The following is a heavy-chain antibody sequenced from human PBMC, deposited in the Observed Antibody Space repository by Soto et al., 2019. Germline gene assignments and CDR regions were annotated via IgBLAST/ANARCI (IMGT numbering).Heavy chain of an antibody. Sequence: ASVKVSCKASGYTFTSYDINWVRQATGQGLEWMGWMNPNSGNTGYAQKFQGRVTMTRNTSISTAYMELSSLRSDDTAVYYCATDRGTGTTFYYFDYWGQGTLVTVSS. V-gene: IGHV1-8*01. CDR2: MNPNSGNT. CDR1: GYTFTSYD. J-gene: IGHJ4*02. CDR3: ATDRGTGTTFYYFDY. D-gene: IGHD1-1*01.